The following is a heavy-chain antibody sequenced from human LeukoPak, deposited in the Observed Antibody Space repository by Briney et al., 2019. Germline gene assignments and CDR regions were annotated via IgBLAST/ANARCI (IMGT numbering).Heavy chain of an antibody. CDR3: ARDRAMGSYDY. D-gene: IGHD1-26*01. V-gene: IGHV3-33*01. Sequence: PGGSLRLSCTASGFTFSSYGINWVRQAPGKGLVWAAAIHYDGSREYYVDSVNGRFTISRDDSKSTVYVQMNSLRAEDTAVYYCARDRAMGSYDYWGQGTLVTVSS. CDR1: GFTFSSYG. J-gene: IGHJ4*02. CDR2: IHYDGSRE.